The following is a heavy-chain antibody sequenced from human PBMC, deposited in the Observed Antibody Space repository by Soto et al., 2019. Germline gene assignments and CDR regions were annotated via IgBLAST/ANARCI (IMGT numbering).Heavy chain of an antibody. CDR3: ARDLKGDTKLDY. Sequence: QVQLVESGGGVVQPAGSLRLSCAASGFIFSNYAMQWVRQAPGKGLEWMAAISYDGNTQYYADSVRGRFTISRDNSKNTVYVQMISLRAEDTAVYYCARDLKGDTKLDYWGQGTLVTVSS. J-gene: IGHJ4*02. CDR1: GFIFSNYA. D-gene: IGHD1-26*01. CDR2: ISYDGNTQ. V-gene: IGHV3-30-3*01.